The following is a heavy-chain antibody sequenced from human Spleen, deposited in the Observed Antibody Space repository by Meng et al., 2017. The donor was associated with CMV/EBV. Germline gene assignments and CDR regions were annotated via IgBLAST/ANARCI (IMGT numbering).Heavy chain of an antibody. D-gene: IGHD4-23*01. CDR3: ARGGVTPYFDY. V-gene: IGHV4-34*01. J-gene: IGHJ4*02. CDR2: IDHSGDT. Sequence: LTCAVYGGSFSGYYWSWIRQPPGKGLEWIGEIDHSGDTNYNPSLKSRVTISVDTSKNQFSLKLSSVTAADTAVYYCARGGVTPYFDYWGQGTLVTVSS. CDR1: GGSFSGYY.